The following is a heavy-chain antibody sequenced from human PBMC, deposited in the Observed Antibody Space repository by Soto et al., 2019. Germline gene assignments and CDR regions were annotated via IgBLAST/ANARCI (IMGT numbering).Heavy chain of an antibody. V-gene: IGHV1-69*13. Sequence: GASVKVSCKASGGTFSSYAISWVRQAPGQGLEWMGGIIPIFGTANYAQKFQGRVTITADESTSTAYMELSSLRSEDTAVYYCARDPVEMATITYYYYGMDVWGQGTTVTVSS. CDR1: GGTFSSYA. J-gene: IGHJ6*02. CDR3: ARDPVEMATITYYYYGMDV. D-gene: IGHD5-12*01. CDR2: IIPIFGTA.